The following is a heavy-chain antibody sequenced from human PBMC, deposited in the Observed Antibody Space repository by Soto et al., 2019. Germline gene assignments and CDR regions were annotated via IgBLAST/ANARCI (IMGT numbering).Heavy chain of an antibody. Sequence: GSMKLARAASRVTVNSSAMGVFRQAPGKGLEWVSAISSSGSTIYYADSVKGRFTISRDNAKNSLYLQMNSLRAEDTAVYYCARDRPPNRFFIDHLHCSGGSCYFDYWGQGTLVTVSS. CDR1: RVTVNSSA. CDR2: ISSSGSTI. D-gene: IGHD2-15*01. CDR3: ARDRPPNRFFIDHLHCSGGSCYFDY. J-gene: IGHJ4*02. V-gene: IGHV3-23*01.